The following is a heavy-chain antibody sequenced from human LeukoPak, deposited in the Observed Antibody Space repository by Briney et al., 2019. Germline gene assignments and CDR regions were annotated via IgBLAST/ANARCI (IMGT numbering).Heavy chain of an antibody. CDR3: AREWGRDCSSTSCDLDY. Sequence: GGSLRLSCAASGFTFSSYAMSWVRQAPGKGLEWVSTISSSGASTYYADSVKGRFTISRDNAKNSLYLQMNSLRAEDTAVYYCAREWGRDCSSTSCDLDYWDQGTLVTVSS. CDR1: GFTFSSYA. D-gene: IGHD2-2*01. J-gene: IGHJ4*02. V-gene: IGHV3-23*01. CDR2: ISSSGAST.